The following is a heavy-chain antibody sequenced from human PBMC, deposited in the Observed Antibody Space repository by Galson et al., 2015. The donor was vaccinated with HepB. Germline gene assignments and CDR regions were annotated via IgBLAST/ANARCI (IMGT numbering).Heavy chain of an antibody. V-gene: IGHV1-18*01. CDR2: ISGYNGNT. CDR1: GYTFPSYG. CDR3: ARSYVAAAGSGDFDK. Sequence: SVKVSCKASGYTFPSYGITRVRQAPGQEFEWMGWISGYNGNTKYLEKFEGRLTMTIDTSTTTAYMELRSLTSDDTAVYYCARSYVAAAGSGDFDKWGQGTLVTVSS. J-gene: IGHJ4*02. D-gene: IGHD6-13*01.